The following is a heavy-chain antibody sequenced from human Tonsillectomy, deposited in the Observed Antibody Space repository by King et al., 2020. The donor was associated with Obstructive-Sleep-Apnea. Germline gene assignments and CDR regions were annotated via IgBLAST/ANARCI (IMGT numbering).Heavy chain of an antibody. CDR2: FDPEDGKT. D-gene: IGHD3-10*01. CDR1: GYTLTALS. V-gene: IGHV1-24*01. J-gene: IGHJ6*02. CDR3: ATPTRVRSYYYYGMDV. Sequence: QLVQSGAEVKKPGASVKVSCKVSGYTLTALSMQWVRQAPGKGLEWMGGFDPEDGKTIYAQKFQGRVTMTEDTSADTAYMELSSLRSEDPAVYYCATPTRVRSYYYYGMDVWGQGTTVTVFS.